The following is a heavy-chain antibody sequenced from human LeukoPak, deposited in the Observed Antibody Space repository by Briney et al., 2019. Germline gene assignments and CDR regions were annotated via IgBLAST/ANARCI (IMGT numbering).Heavy chain of an antibody. CDR2: IRGWGYST. Sequence: QTGGSLRLFCAGSGFNFSRYAMSWVRQAPREGLEWVSDIRGWGYSTYYADSVKDRFTISRDNSKTALYLQMSSLRVEDTAVYCCAKEGGLAVAGTIPFDYWGQGTLITVSS. CDR3: AKEGGLAVAGTIPFDY. CDR1: GFNFSRYA. D-gene: IGHD6-19*01. J-gene: IGHJ4*02. V-gene: IGHV3-23*01.